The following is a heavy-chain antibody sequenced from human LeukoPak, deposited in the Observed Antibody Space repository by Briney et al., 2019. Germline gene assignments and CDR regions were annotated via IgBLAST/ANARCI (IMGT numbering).Heavy chain of an antibody. V-gene: IGHV3-30*02. D-gene: IGHD2-15*01. CDR1: GFTFSSYW. Sequence: GGSLRLSCAASGFTFSSYWMSWVRQAPGKGLEWVASIRYDGSNKYYADSVKGRFTISRDNSKNTLYLQMNSLRAEDTAVYYCATSSGGYCSGGSCYGDGGDYWGQGTLVTVSS. J-gene: IGHJ4*02. CDR2: IRYDGSNK. CDR3: ATSSGGYCSGGSCYGDGGDY.